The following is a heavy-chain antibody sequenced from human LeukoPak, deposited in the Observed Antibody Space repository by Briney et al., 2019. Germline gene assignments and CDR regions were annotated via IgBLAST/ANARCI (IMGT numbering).Heavy chain of an antibody. CDR3: AKDNYTMNDAFDI. D-gene: IGHD3-22*01. V-gene: IGHV3-30*02. J-gene: IGHJ3*02. Sequence: GGSLRLSCAASGFTFSSYGMHWVRQAPGKGLEWVAFIRYDGSNKYYADSVKGRFTISRDNSKNTLYLQMNSLRAEDTAVYYCAKDNYTMNDAFDIWGQGTVVTVSS. CDR2: IRYDGSNK. CDR1: GFTFSSYG.